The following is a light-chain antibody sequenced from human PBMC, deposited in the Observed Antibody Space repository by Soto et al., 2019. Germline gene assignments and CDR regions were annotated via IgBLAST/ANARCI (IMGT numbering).Light chain of an antibody. J-gene: IGLJ2*01. V-gene: IGLV3-21*04. CDR2: YDR. CDR3: QVWDSSSDHPGV. CDR1: NIGSQS. Sequence: SYVLTQPPSVSVSPGKTARITCGGNNIGSQSVHWYQQKPGQAPVLVMFYDRVRPSGIPERFSCSNSGNTATLTISRVEAGDEADYYCQVWDSSSDHPGVFGGGTKLTVL.